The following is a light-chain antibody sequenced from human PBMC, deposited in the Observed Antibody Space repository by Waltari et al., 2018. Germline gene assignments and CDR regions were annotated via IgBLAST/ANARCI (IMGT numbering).Light chain of an antibody. V-gene: IGKV1-33*01. Sequence: DIQMTQSPSSLSASVGDSVPITCQASHDINNYLNWYQQKPGKTPKLLIHDASNLETGVPSRFSGSGSGTDFTFTISSLQPEDLATYYCQHYDHLLWGTFGGGTKVEIK. CDR3: QHYDHLLWGT. CDR2: DAS. J-gene: IGKJ4*01. CDR1: HDINNY.